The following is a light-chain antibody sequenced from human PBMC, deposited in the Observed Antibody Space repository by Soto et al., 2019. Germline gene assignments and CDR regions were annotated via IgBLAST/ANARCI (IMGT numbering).Light chain of an antibody. CDR1: QSLLHSNEKTY. CDR2: LGS. V-gene: IGKV2-28*01. CDR3: MQALQSPIT. Sequence: DIVMTQTPLSLSVTPGRPASISCKSSQSLLHSNEKTYVYWYLQKPGQSPQLLISLGSNRASGVPDRFSGSGSGTDFTLKISRVEGEDVGVYYCMQALQSPITFGQGTRLEIK. J-gene: IGKJ5*01.